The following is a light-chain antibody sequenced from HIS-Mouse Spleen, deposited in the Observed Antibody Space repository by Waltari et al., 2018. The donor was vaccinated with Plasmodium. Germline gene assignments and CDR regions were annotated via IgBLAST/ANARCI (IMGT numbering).Light chain of an antibody. CDR1: SSDVGGYNY. CDR3: SSYTSSSTLV. Sequence: QSALTQPASVSGSPGQSIPISCTGTSSDVGGYNYVSWYQQPTGKYPTLMINDVSNRPSGVSNRFSGSKSGNTASLTISGLQAEDEADYYCSSYTSSSTLVFGGGTKLTVL. J-gene: IGLJ2*01. CDR2: DVS. V-gene: IGLV2-14*03.